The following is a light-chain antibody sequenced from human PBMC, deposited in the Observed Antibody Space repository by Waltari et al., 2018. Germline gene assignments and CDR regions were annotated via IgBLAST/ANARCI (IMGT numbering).Light chain of an antibody. CDR1: SSDVGGHDY. V-gene: IGLV2-8*01. J-gene: IGLJ6*01. CDR2: EVT. CDR3: SSYVVSNNFVV. Sequence: QSALTQPPSASGSPGQSVTISCTGTSSDVGGHDYVSWYQQHPGKAPKLLIYEVTKRPSGVPDRFSGSKTDNTASLTVSGLQSEDEADYYCSSYVVSNNFVVFGSGTAVAVL.